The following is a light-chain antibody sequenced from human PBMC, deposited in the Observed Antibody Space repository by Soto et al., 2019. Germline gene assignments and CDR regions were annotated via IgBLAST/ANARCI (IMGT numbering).Light chain of an antibody. CDR3: AAWDDSLNGVV. V-gene: IGLV1-44*01. Sequence: QSVLTQPPSASGTPGRRVTISCSGSSSNIGSNTVNWYQQLPGTAPKLLIYSNSQRPSGVPDRFSGSKSGTSASLAISGLQSEDEADYYCAAWDDSLNGVVFGGGTKLTVL. J-gene: IGLJ2*01. CDR1: SSNIGSNT. CDR2: SNS.